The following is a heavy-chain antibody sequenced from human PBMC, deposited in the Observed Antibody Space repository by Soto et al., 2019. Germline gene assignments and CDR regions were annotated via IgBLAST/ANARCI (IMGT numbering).Heavy chain of an antibody. D-gene: IGHD3-10*01. CDR3: ARTYYYGSGKVDYYYYYMDV. CDR2: IIPILGIA. V-gene: IGHV1-69*02. CDR1: GGTFSSYT. J-gene: IGHJ6*03. Sequence: QVQLVQSGAEVKKPGSSVKVSCKASGGTFSSYTISWVRQAPGQGLEWMGRIIPILGIANYAQKFQGRVTITADKSTSTAYMELSSPRSEDTAVYYCARTYYYGSGKVDYYYYYMDVWGKGTTVTVSS.